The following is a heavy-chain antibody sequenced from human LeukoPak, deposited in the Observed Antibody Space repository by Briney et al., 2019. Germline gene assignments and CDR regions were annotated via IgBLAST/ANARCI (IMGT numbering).Heavy chain of an antibody. Sequence: PSETLSLTCTVSGGSISSGGYYWSWIRQHPGKGLEWIGYIYYSGSTYYNPSLKSRVTISVDTSKNQFSLKLSSVTAPDTAVYYCARDPKFYGSGRGYYYYGMDVWGQGTTVTVSS. J-gene: IGHJ6*02. CDR1: GGSISSGGYY. D-gene: IGHD3-10*01. CDR3: ARDPKFYGSGRGYYYYGMDV. V-gene: IGHV4-31*03. CDR2: IYYSGST.